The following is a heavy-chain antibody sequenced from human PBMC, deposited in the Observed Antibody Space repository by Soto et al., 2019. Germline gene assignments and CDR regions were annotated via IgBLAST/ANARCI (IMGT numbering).Heavy chain of an antibody. V-gene: IGHV4-39*01. D-gene: IGHD3-9*01. Sequence: SETLSLTCTVSGGSISSSSYYWGWIRQPPGKGLEWIGSIYYSGSTYYNPSLKSRVTISVDTSKNQFSLKLSSVTAADTAVYYCARIEKYYDILTGSQPIDYWGQGTLVTVS. CDR3: ARIEKYYDILTGSQPIDY. CDR1: GGSISSSSYY. CDR2: IYYSGST. J-gene: IGHJ4*02.